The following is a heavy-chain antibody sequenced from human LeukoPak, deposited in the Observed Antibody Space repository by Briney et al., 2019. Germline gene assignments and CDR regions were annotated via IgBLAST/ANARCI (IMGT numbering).Heavy chain of an antibody. CDR1: GFTFNNYA. J-gene: IGHJ4*02. CDR2: IFGSGGSA. V-gene: IGHV3-23*01. D-gene: IGHD3-22*01. Sequence: GGSLRLSCTASGFTFNNYAMYWVRQAPRKGLEWVAGIFGSGGSAHYADSVKGRFTISRDNSKNTVYLQMDSLRGEDTALYYCTRTTTGYSSGQYPGWPADHWGQGALVTVSS. CDR3: TRTTTGYSSGQYPGWPADH.